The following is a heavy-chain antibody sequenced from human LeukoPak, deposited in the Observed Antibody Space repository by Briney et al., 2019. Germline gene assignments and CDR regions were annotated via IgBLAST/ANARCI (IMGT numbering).Heavy chain of an antibody. J-gene: IGHJ4*02. V-gene: IGHV1-69*13. CDR1: GGTFSSYA. CDR3: ASGGNQGVVIATPYDY. Sequence: SVKVSCKASGGTFSSYAISWVRQAPGQGLEWMGGIIPIFGTANYAQKFQGRVTITADESTSTAYMELSSLRSEDTAVYYCASGGNQGVVIATPYDYWGQGTLVTVSS. CDR2: IIPIFGTA. D-gene: IGHD2-21*01.